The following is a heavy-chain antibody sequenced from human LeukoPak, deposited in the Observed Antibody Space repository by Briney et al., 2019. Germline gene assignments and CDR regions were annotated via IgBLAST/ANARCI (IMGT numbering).Heavy chain of an antibody. CDR3: ARDIDWLDS. V-gene: IGHV3-21*01. CDR1: GFTFDDYA. J-gene: IGHJ5*02. D-gene: IGHD2-15*01. Sequence: GRSLRLSCAASGFTFDDYAMHWVRQAPGKGLEWVSSISSSSSSYIYYADSVKGRFTISRDNAKNSLYLQMNSLRAEDTAVYYCARDIDWLDSWGQGTLVTVSS. CDR2: ISSSSSSYI.